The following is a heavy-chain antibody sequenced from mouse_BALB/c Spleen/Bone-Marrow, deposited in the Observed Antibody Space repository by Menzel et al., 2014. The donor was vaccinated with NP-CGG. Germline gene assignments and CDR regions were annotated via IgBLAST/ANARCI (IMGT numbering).Heavy chain of an antibody. J-gene: IGHJ2*01. CDR3: ARSGSSSGYFDY. Sequence: EVQGVESGGGLVQPGGPRKLSCAASGFTFSSFGMHWVRQAPEKGLEWVAYISSGSSTIYYADTVMGRFTISRDNHKNTLFLQRTSLRSEDTAMYYCARSGSSSGYFDYWGQGTTLTVSS. V-gene: IGHV5-17*02. CDR2: ISSGSSTI. D-gene: IGHD1-1*01. CDR1: GFTFSSFG.